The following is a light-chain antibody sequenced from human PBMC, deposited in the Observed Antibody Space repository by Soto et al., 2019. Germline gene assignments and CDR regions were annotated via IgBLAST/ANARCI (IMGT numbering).Light chain of an antibody. J-gene: IGKJ4*01. CDR2: DAS. Sequence: EIVLTQSPATLSVSPGERATLSCRASQSVRSNLAWYQQKPGQAPRLLIFDASTRATNVPARFSGSGSGTEFALTISSLQSEDFAVYYCQQDSNWPPLTFGEGTKVESK. V-gene: IGKV3-15*01. CDR3: QQDSNWPPLT. CDR1: QSVRSN.